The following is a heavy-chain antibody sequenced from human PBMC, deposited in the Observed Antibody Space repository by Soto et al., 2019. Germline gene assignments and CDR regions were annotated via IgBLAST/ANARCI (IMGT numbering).Heavy chain of an antibody. D-gene: IGHD6-6*01. CDR2: ISGSGGST. Sequence: GGSLELSSAASGFTFSSYAMSWVRQAPGKGLEWVSAISGSGGSTHYADSVKGRFTISRDNSKNTLYLQMNSLRAEDTAVYYCAKDSLGQLAGYNWFDPWGQGTLVTVSS. V-gene: IGHV3-23*01. CDR1: GFTFSSYA. J-gene: IGHJ5*02. CDR3: AKDSLGQLAGYNWFDP.